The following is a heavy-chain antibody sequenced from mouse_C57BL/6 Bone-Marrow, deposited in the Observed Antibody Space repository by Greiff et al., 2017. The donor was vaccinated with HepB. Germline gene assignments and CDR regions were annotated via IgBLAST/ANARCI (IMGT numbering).Heavy chain of an antibody. CDR3: AIWPLYYYGRVYYAMDY. CDR2: INPSSGYT. V-gene: IGHV1-7*01. D-gene: IGHD1-1*01. CDR1: GYTFTSYW. J-gene: IGHJ4*01. Sequence: QVQLQQSGAELAKPGASVKLSCKASGYTFTSYWMHWVKQRPGQGLEWIGYINPSSGYTKYNQKFKDKATLTADKSSSTAYMQLSSLTYEDSAVYYCAIWPLYYYGRVYYAMDYWGQGTSVTVSS.